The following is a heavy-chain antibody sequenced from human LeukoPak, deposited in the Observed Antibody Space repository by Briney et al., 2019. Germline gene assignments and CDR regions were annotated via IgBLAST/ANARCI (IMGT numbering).Heavy chain of an antibody. CDR2: IHTKGTRT. Sequence: GGSLRLSCAAAGFILSNSSMSWVRQAPGKGLPWVSGIHTKGTRTYYADSVKGRFSSSSDNSKNTLFLQMNSLRVEDTAVYYCVKEVVATIPPLWGQGILGTVSS. V-gene: IGHV3-23*01. D-gene: IGHD5-12*01. CDR3: VKEVVATIPPL. CDR1: GFILSNSS. J-gene: IGHJ4*02.